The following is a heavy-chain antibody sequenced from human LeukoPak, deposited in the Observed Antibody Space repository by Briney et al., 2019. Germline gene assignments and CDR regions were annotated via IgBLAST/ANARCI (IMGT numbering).Heavy chain of an antibody. CDR1: GGSISSYY. J-gene: IGHJ3*02. CDR2: IYYSGST. V-gene: IGHV4-59*01. Sequence: SETLSLTCTVSGGSISSYYWSWIRQPPGKGLEWIGYIYYSGSTNYNPSLKSRVTISVDTSKNQFSLKLSSVTAADTAVYYCARYGDYEYDDAFDIWGQGTMATVSS. CDR3: ARYGDYEYDDAFDI. D-gene: IGHD4-17*01.